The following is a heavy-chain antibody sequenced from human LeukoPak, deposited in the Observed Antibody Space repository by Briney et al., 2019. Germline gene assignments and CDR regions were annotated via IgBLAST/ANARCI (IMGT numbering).Heavy chain of an antibody. D-gene: IGHD4-11*01. CDR2: ISGGGSTI. V-gene: IGHV3-48*03. CDR3: ARDLGVTTPPWGY. J-gene: IGHJ4*02. Sequence: GGSLRLSCAASGFTFSSYAISWVRQAPGKGLEWVSYISGGGSTIYYADSVKGRFTISRDNTKNSLYLQMNSRRAEDTAVYYCARDLGVTTPPWGYWGQGTLVTVSS. CDR1: GFTFSSYA.